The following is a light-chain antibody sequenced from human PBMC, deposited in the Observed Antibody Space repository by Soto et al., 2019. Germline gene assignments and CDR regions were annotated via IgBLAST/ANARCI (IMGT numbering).Light chain of an antibody. Sequence: EIVLTQSPATLSLSPGDRATLSYRASQSVSSYLAWYQQNPGQAPRLLIYDASNSATGIPARFSGSGSGTDFPLTISSLEPEDFAVYYCQQRSNWPRTFGQGTKVEIK. J-gene: IGKJ1*01. V-gene: IGKV3-11*01. CDR3: QQRSNWPRT. CDR2: DAS. CDR1: QSVSSY.